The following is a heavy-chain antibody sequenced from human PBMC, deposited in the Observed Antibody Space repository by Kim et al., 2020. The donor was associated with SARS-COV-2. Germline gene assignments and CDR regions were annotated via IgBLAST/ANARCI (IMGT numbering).Heavy chain of an antibody. CDR2: ISSSSSTI. V-gene: IGHV3-48*02. D-gene: IGHD1-26*01. CDR3: ARESHRSIVGARNYYYGMDV. CDR1: GFTFSSYS. Sequence: GGSLRLSCAASGFTFSSYSMNWVRQAPGKGLEWVSYISSSSSTIYYADSVKGRFTISRDNAKNSLYLQMNSLRDEDTAVYYCARESHRSIVGARNYYYGMDVWGQGTTVTVSS. J-gene: IGHJ6*02.